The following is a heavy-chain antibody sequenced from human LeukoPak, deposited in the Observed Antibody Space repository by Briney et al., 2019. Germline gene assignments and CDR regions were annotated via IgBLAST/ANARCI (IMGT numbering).Heavy chain of an antibody. CDR1: GFTFSSYS. CDR3: ARDPSSGYYLASAFDI. CDR2: ISSSSSYI. Sequence: PGGSLRLSCAASGFTFSSYSMNWVRQAPGKGLEWVSSISSSSSYIYYADSVKGRFTISRDNAKNSLYLQMNSLRAEDTAVYYCARDPSSGYYLASAFDIWGQGTMVTVPS. D-gene: IGHD3-22*01. J-gene: IGHJ3*02. V-gene: IGHV3-21*01.